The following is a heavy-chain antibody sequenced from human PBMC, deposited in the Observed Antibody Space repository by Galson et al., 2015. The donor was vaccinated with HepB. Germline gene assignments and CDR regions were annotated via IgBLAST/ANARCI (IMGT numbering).Heavy chain of an antibody. CDR2: IYPGDSDT. J-gene: IGHJ6*02. V-gene: IGHV5-51*01. CDR3: ARHRERGRNYYGMDV. CDR1: GYSFTSYW. Sequence: QSGAEVKKPGESLKISCKGSGYSFTSYWIGWVRQMPGKGLEWMGIIYPGDSDTRYSPSFQGQVTISADKSISTAYLQWSSLKASDTAMYYCARHRERGRNYYGMDVWGQGTTVTVSS. D-gene: IGHD3-16*01.